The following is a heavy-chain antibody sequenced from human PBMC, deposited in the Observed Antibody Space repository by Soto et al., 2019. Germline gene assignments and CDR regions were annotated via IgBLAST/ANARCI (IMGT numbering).Heavy chain of an antibody. CDR3: AKRMTPVEWLAEPADAFDI. D-gene: IGHD3-3*01. J-gene: IGHJ3*02. Sequence: PGGSLRLSCAAAGFTFSSYVMHWVRPATGKGLEWVAVISYDGSNKYYADSVKGRFTISRDNSKNTLYLQMNSLRAEDTAVYYCAKRMTPVEWLAEPADAFDIWGQGTMVTVSS. CDR1: GFTFSSYV. V-gene: IGHV3-30*18. CDR2: ISYDGSNK.